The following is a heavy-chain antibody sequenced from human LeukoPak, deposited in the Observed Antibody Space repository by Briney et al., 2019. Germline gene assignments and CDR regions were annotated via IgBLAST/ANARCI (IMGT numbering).Heavy chain of an antibody. V-gene: IGHV3-21*01. CDR1: GFTFSSYS. D-gene: IGHD6-13*01. J-gene: IGHJ3*02. CDR2: ISSSSSYI. Sequence: PGGSLRLSCAASGFTFSSYSMNWVRQAPGKGLEWVSSISSSSSYIYYADSVKGRFTISRDNAKNSLYLQMNSLRAEDTAVYYCARDSSSSRDAFDIWGQGTMVTVPS. CDR3: ARDSSSSRDAFDI.